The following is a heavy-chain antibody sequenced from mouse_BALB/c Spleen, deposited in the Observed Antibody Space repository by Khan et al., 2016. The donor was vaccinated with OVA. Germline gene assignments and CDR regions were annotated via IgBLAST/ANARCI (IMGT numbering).Heavy chain of an antibody. CDR1: GFTFSSYG. CDR3: ERMARRIN. V-gene: IGHV5-6-3*01. Sequence: EVELVESGGGLVQPGGSLKLSCAASGFTFSSYGMSWVRQTPDKRLELVATINSNGGSTYYPDSVKGRFTISRDNAKNTLYLQMSRLKSEDTAMYYCERMARRINWGQGTTLTVSS. J-gene: IGHJ2*01. CDR2: INSNGGST.